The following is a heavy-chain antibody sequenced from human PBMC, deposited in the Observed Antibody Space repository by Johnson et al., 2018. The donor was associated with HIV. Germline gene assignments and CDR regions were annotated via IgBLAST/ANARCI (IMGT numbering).Heavy chain of an antibody. V-gene: IGHV3-23*04. Sequence: VQLVESGGGLVKPGGSLRLSCAASGFTFTSYTVSWVRQAPGKGLEWVSAISGSGASRYFADSVKGRFTISRDNSKNTLYLQMNSLRAEDTAIYYCAKTAWVFEGDASDIWGQGTMVTVSS. CDR3: AKTAWVFEGDASDI. J-gene: IGHJ3*02. D-gene: IGHD3-3*01. CDR2: ISGSGASR. CDR1: GFTFTSYT.